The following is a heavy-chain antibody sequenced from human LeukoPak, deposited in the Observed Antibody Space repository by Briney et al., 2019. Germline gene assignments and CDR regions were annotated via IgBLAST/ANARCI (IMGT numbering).Heavy chain of an antibody. Sequence: PSETLSLTCTVSGGSISSSSYYWGWIRQPPGKGLEWIGSIYYSGSTYYNPSLKSRVTISVDTSKNQFSLKLSSVTAADTAVYYCARDLLNHIVPYYYMDVWGKGTTVTVSS. V-gene: IGHV4-39*07. CDR1: GGSISSSSYY. D-gene: IGHD2-2*01. CDR3: ARDLLNHIVPYYYMDV. J-gene: IGHJ6*03. CDR2: IYYSGST.